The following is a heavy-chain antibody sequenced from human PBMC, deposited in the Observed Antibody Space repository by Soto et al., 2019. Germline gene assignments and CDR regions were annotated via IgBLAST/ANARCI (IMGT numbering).Heavy chain of an antibody. CDR2: IYWDDGK. CDR1: GFSLTTSGVG. V-gene: IGHV2-5*02. CDR3: AHASHPYYYSGMDV. Sequence: QITLKESGPTLVKPTQTLTLTCTFSGFSLTTSGVGVGWIRQPPGKALEWLALIYWDDGKRYSPSLKRRLTITNDTTKSQLVLTMTTMDPVDTATYYCAHASHPYYYSGMDVWGQGTTVTVS. J-gene: IGHJ6*02.